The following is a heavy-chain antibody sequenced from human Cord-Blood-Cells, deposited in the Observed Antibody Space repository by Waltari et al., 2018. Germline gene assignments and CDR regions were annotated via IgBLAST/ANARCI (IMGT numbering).Heavy chain of an antibody. CDR1: GYTFTSYA. Sequence: QVQLVQSGAEVKKPGASVKVSCKASGYTFTSYAMHWVRQAPGQRLEWMGWINAGNGNTKYSQKFQGRVTITRDTSASTAYMELSSLRSEDTTVYYCARDDGLVRFDYWGQGTLVTVSS. J-gene: IGHJ4*02. CDR3: ARDDGLVRFDY. V-gene: IGHV1-3*01. D-gene: IGHD6-19*01. CDR2: INAGNGNT.